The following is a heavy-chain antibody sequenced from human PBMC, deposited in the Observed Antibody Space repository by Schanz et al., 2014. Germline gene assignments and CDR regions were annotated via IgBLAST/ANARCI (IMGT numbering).Heavy chain of an antibody. J-gene: IGHJ4*02. CDR1: GFTFRRYG. V-gene: IGHV3-66*02. Sequence: EVQMLESGGGLVQPGGSLRLSCVASGFTFRRYGMSWVRQAPGKGLEWVAVIYSGGSTFYTDSVEGRFTISRDNAKNTLYLQMNSLRPEDTACYFSVGIHVAVAEAFYWGQGALVIVS. D-gene: IGHD6-19*01. CDR2: IYSGGST. CDR3: VGIHVAVAEAFY.